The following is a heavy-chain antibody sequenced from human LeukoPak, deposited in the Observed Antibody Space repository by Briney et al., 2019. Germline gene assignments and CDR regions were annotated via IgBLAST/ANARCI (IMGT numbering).Heavy chain of an antibody. D-gene: IGHD3-22*01. CDR2: ISGSGGST. CDR1: GFTFSSYA. CDR3: AKDHSPHYYDSSGSIDY. Sequence: GGSLRLSCAASGFTFSSYAMSWARQAPGKGLEWVSAISGSGGSTYYADSVKGRFTISRDNSKNTLYLQMNSLRAEDTAVYYCAKDHSPHYYDSSGSIDYWGQGTLVTVSS. V-gene: IGHV3-23*01. J-gene: IGHJ4*02.